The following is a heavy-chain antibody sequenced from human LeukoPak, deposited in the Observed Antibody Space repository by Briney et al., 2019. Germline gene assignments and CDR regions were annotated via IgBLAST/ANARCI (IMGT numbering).Heavy chain of an antibody. CDR1: GFTFWNYW. CDR3: ARANPQMAPGAFDV. D-gene: IGHD2-8*01. CDR2: IKQDGSAK. Sequence: GGSLRLSCAASGFTFWNYWMTWVRQAPGKGLAWVANIKQDGSAKYYMDSVKGRFTISRDNAKSFLYLEMNSLAADDTAVYYCARANPQMAPGAFDVWGLGTVVAVSS. J-gene: IGHJ3*01. V-gene: IGHV3-7*01.